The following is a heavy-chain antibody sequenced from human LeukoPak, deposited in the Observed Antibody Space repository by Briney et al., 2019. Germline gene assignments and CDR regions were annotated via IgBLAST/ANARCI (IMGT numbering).Heavy chain of an antibody. Sequence: SETLSLTCAVYGGSFSGYYWSWIRQPAGKGLEWIGRIYTSGSTNYNPSLKSRVTISVDTSKNQFSLKLSSVTAADTAVYYCAREPRVRYGSGSSNWFDPWGQGTLVTVSS. V-gene: IGHV4-59*10. D-gene: IGHD3-10*01. J-gene: IGHJ5*02. CDR1: GGSFSGYY. CDR3: AREPRVRYGSGSSNWFDP. CDR2: IYTSGST.